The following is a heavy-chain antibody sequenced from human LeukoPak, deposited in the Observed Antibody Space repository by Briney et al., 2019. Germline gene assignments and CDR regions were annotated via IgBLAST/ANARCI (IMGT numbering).Heavy chain of an antibody. Sequence: RTGGSLRLSCEGSGFTFRTYWMTWVRQAPGKGLEGVANIKQDGSEKYYVDSVKGRFTISRDNAQNSLYLQMNSLRAEDTAVYYCARPRDSGWSKTWDYWGQGTLVTVSS. CDR2: IKQDGSEK. CDR1: GFTFRTYW. V-gene: IGHV3-7*03. J-gene: IGHJ4*02. CDR3: ARPRDSGWSKTWDY. D-gene: IGHD6-13*01.